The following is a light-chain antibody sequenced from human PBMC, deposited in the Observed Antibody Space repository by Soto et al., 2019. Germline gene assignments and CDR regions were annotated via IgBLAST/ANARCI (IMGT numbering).Light chain of an antibody. CDR1: SPNIGTNY. V-gene: IGLV1-47*02. J-gene: IGLJ3*02. Sequence: QSVLTQPPSASGSTGQRVTISCSGSSPNIGTNYVNWYQQLPGTAPKLLIHTNRLRPSGVPDRFSGSKSGTSASLAISGLRSGDEGDYYCATWDASLGGGVFGGGTQLTVL. CDR2: TNR. CDR3: ATWDASLGGGV.